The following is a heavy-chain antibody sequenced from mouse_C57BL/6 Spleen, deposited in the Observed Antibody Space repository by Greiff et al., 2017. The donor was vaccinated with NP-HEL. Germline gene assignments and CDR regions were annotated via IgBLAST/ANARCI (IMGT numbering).Heavy chain of an antibody. CDR1: GYTFTSYW. CDR3: ARGRDYDDAMDY. Sequence: VQLQQSGTELVKPGASVKLSCKASGYTFTSYWMHWVKQRPGQGLEWIGNINPSNGGTNYNEKFKSKATLTVDKSSSTAYMQLSSLTAEDSAVYYCARGRDYDDAMDYWGQGTSVTVSS. J-gene: IGHJ4*01. V-gene: IGHV1-53*01. D-gene: IGHD2-4*01. CDR2: INPSNGGT.